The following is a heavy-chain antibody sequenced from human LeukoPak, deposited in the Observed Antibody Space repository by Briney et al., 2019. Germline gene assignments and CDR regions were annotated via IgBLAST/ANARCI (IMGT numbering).Heavy chain of an antibody. CDR2: IIPIFGTA. Sequence: SVKVSCKASGGTFSSYAISWVRQAPGQGLEWMGGIIPIFGTAKYAQKVQGRVTITADESTSTAYMELSSLRSEDTAVYYCARDLRSTMVRGVIAYYYYYMDVWGKGTTVTVSS. CDR1: GGTFSSYA. CDR3: ARDLRSTMVRGVIAYYYYYMDV. D-gene: IGHD3-10*01. J-gene: IGHJ6*03. V-gene: IGHV1-69*01.